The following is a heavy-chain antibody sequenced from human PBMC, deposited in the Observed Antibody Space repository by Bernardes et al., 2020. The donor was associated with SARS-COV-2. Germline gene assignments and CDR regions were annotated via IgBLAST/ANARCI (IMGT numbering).Heavy chain of an antibody. D-gene: IGHD1-1*01. CDR2: IYSGGDT. J-gene: IGHJ4*02. CDR3: AKDVSPGGWNWNALGDY. CDR1: GFTVTYNY. V-gene: IGHV3-66*02. Sequence: GGSLRLSCAASGFTVTYNYMSWVRQAPGKGLEWVSAIYSGGDTNYADSVKGRFTVSRDNSKNTLYLQMNSLRVEDTAVYYCAKDVSPGGWNWNALGDYWGQGALVTVSS.